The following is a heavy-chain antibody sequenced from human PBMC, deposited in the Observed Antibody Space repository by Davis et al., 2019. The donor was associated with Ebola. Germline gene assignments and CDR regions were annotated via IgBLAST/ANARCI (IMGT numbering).Heavy chain of an antibody. J-gene: IGHJ4*02. V-gene: IGHV1-8*01. D-gene: IGHD5-18*01. CDR2: MNPNSGNT. CDR3: ARPAAAVQLWSHLDY. Sequence: ASVKVSCKASGYTFTTYDINWVRQATGQGLEWMGWMNPNSGNTGYAQKFQGRITMTRNISISTAYMELNSLRSEDTAVYYCARPAAAVQLWSHLDYWGQGTLVTVSS. CDR1: GYTFTTYD.